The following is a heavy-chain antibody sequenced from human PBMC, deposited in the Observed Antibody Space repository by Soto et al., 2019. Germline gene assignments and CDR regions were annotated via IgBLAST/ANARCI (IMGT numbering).Heavy chain of an antibody. J-gene: IGHJ4*02. CDR2: IIPILGIA. CDR1: GGTFSSYA. Sequence: ASVKVSCKASGGTFSSYAISWVRQAPGQGLEWMGRIIPILGIANYAQKFQGRVTITADKSTSTAYMELSSLRSEDTAVYYCARTTPAYCGGDCYSDYWGQGTLVTVSS. CDR3: ARTTPAYCGGDCYSDY. D-gene: IGHD2-21*02. V-gene: IGHV1-69*04.